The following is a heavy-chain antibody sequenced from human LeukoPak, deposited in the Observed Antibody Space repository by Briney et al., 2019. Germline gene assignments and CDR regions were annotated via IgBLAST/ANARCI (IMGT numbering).Heavy chain of an antibody. J-gene: IGHJ5*02. D-gene: IGHD3-10*01. Sequence: GSSVKVSCKASGGTFSSYAISWVRQAPGQGLEWMGGIIPIFGTADYAQKFQGRVTITADESTSTAYMELSSLRSEDTAVYYCARQGYYGSVNWFDPWGQGTLVTVS. V-gene: IGHV1-69*01. CDR3: ARQGYYGSVNWFDP. CDR2: IIPIFGTA. CDR1: GGTFSSYA.